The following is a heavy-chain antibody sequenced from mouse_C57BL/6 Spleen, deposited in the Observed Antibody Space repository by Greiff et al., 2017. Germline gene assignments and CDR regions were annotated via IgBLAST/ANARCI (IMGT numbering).Heavy chain of an antibody. CDR3: AREDSSGYEGGNAMDY. J-gene: IGHJ4*01. CDR1: GYTFTSYW. D-gene: IGHD3-2*02. Sequence: QVQLQQPGTELVKPGASVKLSCKASGYTFTSYWMHWVKQRPGQGLEWIGNINPSNGGTNYNEKFKSKATLTVAKSSSTAYMQLSSLTSEDSAVYYCAREDSSGYEGGNAMDYWGQGTSVTVAS. V-gene: IGHV1-53*01. CDR2: INPSNGGT.